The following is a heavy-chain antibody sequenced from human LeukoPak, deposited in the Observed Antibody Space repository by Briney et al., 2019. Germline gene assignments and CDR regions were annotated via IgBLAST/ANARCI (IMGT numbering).Heavy chain of an antibody. CDR2: IWYHGDNT. CDR1: GFTFSDLG. Sequence: GGSLRLSCAASGFTFSDLGMHWVRQAPGKGLEWVAVIWYHGDNTHYEDSVKGRFTISRDNSNNTLYPQMNSLRAEDTAVYFCARGAFDYWGQGTLVTVSS. V-gene: IGHV3-33*01. CDR3: ARGAFDY. J-gene: IGHJ4*02.